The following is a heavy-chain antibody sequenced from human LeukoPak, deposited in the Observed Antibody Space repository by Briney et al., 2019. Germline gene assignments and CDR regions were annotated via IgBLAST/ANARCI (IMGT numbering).Heavy chain of an antibody. CDR2: IYWDDDK. CDR1: GFSLSTSGVD. V-gene: IGHV2-5*02. J-gene: IGHJ4*02. Sequence: ESGPTLANPTQTLTLTRTFSGFSLSTSGVDVGWIRQPPGKALEWLALIYWDDDKRYSPSLKSRLTITKDTSKSQVVLTMTNMDPVDTATYYCAHSGAYCSSTSCPPLLDYWGQGTLVTVSS. D-gene: IGHD2-2*01. CDR3: AHSGAYCSSTSCPPLLDY.